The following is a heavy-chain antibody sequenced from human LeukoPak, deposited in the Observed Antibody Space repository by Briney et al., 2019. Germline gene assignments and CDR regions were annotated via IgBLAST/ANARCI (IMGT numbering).Heavy chain of an antibody. V-gene: IGHV1-46*01. J-gene: IGHJ4*02. CDR3: ASQGFSSGWFLGSYYFDY. CDR1: GYTFTSYY. Sequence: ASVKVSCTASGYTFTSYYMHWVRQAPGQGLEWMGIINPSGGSTSYAQKFQGRVTMTRDTSTSTVYMELSSLRSEDTAVYYCASQGFSSGWFLGSYYFDYWGQGTLVTVSS. CDR2: INPSGGST. D-gene: IGHD6-19*01.